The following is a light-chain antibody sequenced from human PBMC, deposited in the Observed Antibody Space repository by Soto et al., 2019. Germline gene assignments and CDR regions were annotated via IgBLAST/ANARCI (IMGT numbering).Light chain of an antibody. CDR2: EVS. J-gene: IGLJ1*01. Sequence: LTQPPSASGSPGQSVTISCTGTGSDVGGYHYVSWYQQHPGKAPKVMIYEVSKRPSGVPDRFSGSKSGNTASLTVSGLQAEDEADYYCSSYADSNIYVFGTGTKVTVL. V-gene: IGLV2-8*01. CDR3: SSYADSNIYV. CDR1: GSDVGGYHY.